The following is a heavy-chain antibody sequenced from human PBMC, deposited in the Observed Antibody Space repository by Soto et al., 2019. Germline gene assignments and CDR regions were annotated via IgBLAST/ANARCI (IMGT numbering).Heavy chain of an antibody. Sequence: QVQLVQSGAEVKKPGASVKVSCKASGYIFTNFGISWVRQAPGQGLEWMGWIGADNRDTNYAQSLQGRVTMTTDTSTSTIYMELRRLTSDDADVYYCARDISAGSGTAYGYWGQGSLVTVSS. J-gene: IGHJ4*02. CDR3: ARDISAGSGTAYGY. D-gene: IGHD3-10*01. CDR1: GYIFTNFG. CDR2: IGADNRDT. V-gene: IGHV1-18*01.